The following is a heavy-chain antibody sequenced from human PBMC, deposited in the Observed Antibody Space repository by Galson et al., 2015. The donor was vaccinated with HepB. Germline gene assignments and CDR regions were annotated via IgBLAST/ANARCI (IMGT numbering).Heavy chain of an antibody. CDR3: ALLLDGDDDTSFSI. CDR2: IYWDDEK. D-gene: IGHD5-24*01. Sequence: PALVKPTQTLTLTCTLSGFSINTYGVSLCWVRQPPGKALECLALIYWDDEKRYSPSLKGRLTINKDTSKNQVILTMTSLDPVDTATYFCALLLDGDDDTSFSIWGQGTMVIVSS. J-gene: IGHJ3*02. CDR1: GFSINTYGVS. V-gene: IGHV2-5*08.